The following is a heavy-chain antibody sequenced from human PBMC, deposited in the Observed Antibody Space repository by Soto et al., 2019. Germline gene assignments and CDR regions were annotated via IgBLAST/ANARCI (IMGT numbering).Heavy chain of an antibody. CDR1: GFTFRGDA. D-gene: IGHD1-20*01. J-gene: IGHJ4*02. CDR3: ARSEMTYNWND. CDR2: VSGSGEMT. Sequence: EVQLLESGGDLVQPGGSLRLACVASGFTFRGDAMSWVRQAPGKGLEWVSSVSGSGEMTHYADSVKGRFTISRDNSKNMLYRHMESLRVDDTAVYYCARSEMTYNWNDWGQGTLVTVSS. V-gene: IGHV3-23*01.